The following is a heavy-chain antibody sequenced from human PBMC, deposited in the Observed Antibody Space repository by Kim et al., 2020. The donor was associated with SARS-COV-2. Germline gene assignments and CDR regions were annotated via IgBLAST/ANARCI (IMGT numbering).Heavy chain of an antibody. CDR3: ASHPPTGPYGDYDEGGFDY. V-gene: IGHV1-18*01. CDR2: ISAYNGNT. J-gene: IGHJ4*02. CDR1: GYTFTSYG. Sequence: ASVKVSCKASGYTFTSYGISWVRQAPGQGLEWMGWISAYNGNTNYAQKLQGRVTMTTDTSTSTAYMELRSLRSDDTAVYYCASHPPTGPYGDYDEGGFDYWGQGTLVTVSS. D-gene: IGHD4-17*01.